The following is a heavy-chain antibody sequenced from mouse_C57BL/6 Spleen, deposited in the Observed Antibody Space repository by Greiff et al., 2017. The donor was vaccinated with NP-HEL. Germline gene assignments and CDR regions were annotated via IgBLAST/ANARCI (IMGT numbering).Heavy chain of an antibody. CDR3: ARHNSSGGYAMDY. Sequence: QVQLKESGPGLVAPSQSLSITCTVSGFSLTSYGVHWVRQPPGKGLEWLVVIWSDGSTTYNSALKSRLSISKDNSKSQVFLKMNSLQTDDTAMYYCARHNSSGGYAMDYWGRGTSVTVSS. D-gene: IGHD3-2*02. CDR1: GFSLTSYG. CDR2: IWSDGST. V-gene: IGHV2-6-1*01. J-gene: IGHJ4*01.